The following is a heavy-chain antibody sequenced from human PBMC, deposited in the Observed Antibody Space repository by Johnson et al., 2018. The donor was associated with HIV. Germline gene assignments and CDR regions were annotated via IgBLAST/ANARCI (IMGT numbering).Heavy chain of an antibody. V-gene: IGHV3-30*02. Sequence: VQVVESGGGVVQPGGSLRLSCAASGFTFSSYGMHWVRQAPGKGLEWVAFIRYDGSNKYYADSVKGRFTISRDNSKNTLYLQMNSLRAEDTAGYSCAKDRAAVAGPGGGAFDIWGRGTMVTVSS. D-gene: IGHD6-19*01. CDR1: GFTFSSYG. CDR2: IRYDGSNK. CDR3: AKDRAAVAGPGGGAFDI. J-gene: IGHJ3*02.